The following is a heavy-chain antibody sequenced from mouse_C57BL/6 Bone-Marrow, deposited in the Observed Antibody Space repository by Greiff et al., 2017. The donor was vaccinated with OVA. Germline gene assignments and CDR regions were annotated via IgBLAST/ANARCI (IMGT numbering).Heavy chain of an antibody. D-gene: IGHD2-4*01. CDR3: ARSPLDYDYEDDFDY. V-gene: IGHV1-7*01. CDR2: INPSSGYT. Sequence: VQLQESGAELAKPGASVKLSCKASGYTFTSYWMHWVKQRPGQGLEWIGYINPSSGYTKYNQKFKDKATLTADKSSSTAYMQLSRLTYEDSAVYYCARSPLDYDYEDDFDYWGQGTTLTVSS. CDR1: GYTFTSYW. J-gene: IGHJ2*01.